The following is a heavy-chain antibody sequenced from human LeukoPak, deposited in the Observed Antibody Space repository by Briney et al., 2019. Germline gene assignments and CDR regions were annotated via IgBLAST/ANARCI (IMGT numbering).Heavy chain of an antibody. CDR2: IYYSGST. V-gene: IGHV4-59*12. CDR3: ARAGQYYDSSGYRTRRYYYYMDV. J-gene: IGHJ6*03. Sequence: SETLSLTCTVSGCSISSYYWSWIRQPPGKGLEWIGYIYYSGSTNYNPSLKSRVTISLDTSKNQFSLKLSSVTAADTAVYYCARAGQYYDSSGYRTRRYYYYMDVWGKGTTVTVSS. CDR1: GCSISSYY. D-gene: IGHD3-22*01.